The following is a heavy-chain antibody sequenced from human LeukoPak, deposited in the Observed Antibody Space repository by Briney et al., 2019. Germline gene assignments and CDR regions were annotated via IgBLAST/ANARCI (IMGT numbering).Heavy chain of an antibody. V-gene: IGHV5-51*01. Sequence: GESLKISCKGSGYSFTSYWIGWVRQMPGKGLEWMGIIYPGDSDTRYSPSFQGQVTISADKSISTAYLQWSSLKASDTAMYYCARQRNYGSGSPHYYYGMDVWGQGTTVTVSS. D-gene: IGHD3-10*01. CDR3: ARQRNYGSGSPHYYYGMDV. CDR1: GYSFTSYW. J-gene: IGHJ6*02. CDR2: IYPGDSDT.